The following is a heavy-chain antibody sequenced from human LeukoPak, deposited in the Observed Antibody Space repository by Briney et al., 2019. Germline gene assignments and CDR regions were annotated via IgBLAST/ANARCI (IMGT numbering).Heavy chain of an antibody. CDR2: ITNSGTTI. V-gene: IGHV3-11*01. Sequence: PGGSLRLSCAASGFTFTDYYMSWIRQAPGKGLEWVSYITNSGTTIYYADSVKGRFTISRDNAKNSLYLQMNSLRAEDTAVYYCARGGSSGWYYYYGMDVWGQGTTVTVSS. CDR1: GFTFTDYY. D-gene: IGHD6-19*01. J-gene: IGHJ6*02. CDR3: ARGGSSGWYYYYGMDV.